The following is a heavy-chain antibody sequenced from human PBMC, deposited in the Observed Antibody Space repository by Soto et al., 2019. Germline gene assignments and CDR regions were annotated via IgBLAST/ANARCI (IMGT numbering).Heavy chain of an antibody. D-gene: IGHD2-2*01. Sequence: GGSLRLSCAASGFTFSDYYMSWIRQAPGKGLEWVSYITSSGSTIYYADSVKGRFTISRDNAKNSLYLQMNSLRAEDTAVYYCSRLVVPAAFYYFDYWGQGTLVTVSS. V-gene: IGHV3-11*01. CDR3: SRLVVPAAFYYFDY. CDR2: ITSSGSTI. J-gene: IGHJ4*02. CDR1: GFTFSDYY.